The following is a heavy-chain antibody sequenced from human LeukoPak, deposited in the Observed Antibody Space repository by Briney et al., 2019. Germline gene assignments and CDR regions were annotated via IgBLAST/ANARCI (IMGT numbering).Heavy chain of an antibody. CDR2: IYTSGST. D-gene: IGHD1-26*01. V-gene: IGHV4-61*02. Sequence: SETLSLTCTVSGGSISSGSYYWSWIRQPAGKGLEWIGRIYTSGSTNYNPSLKSRVTISVDTSKSQFSLKLSSVTAADTAVCYCTSGNYYDDAFDIWGQGTMVTVSS. CDR1: GGSISSGSYY. J-gene: IGHJ3*02. CDR3: TSGNYYDDAFDI.